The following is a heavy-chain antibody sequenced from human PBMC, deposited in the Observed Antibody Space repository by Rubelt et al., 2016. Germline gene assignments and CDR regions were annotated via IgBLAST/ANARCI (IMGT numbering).Heavy chain of an antibody. V-gene: IGHV1-2*02. CDR1: GYTFTSYD. CDR3: ARELDWNSFRYNWFDP. Sequence: QVQLVQSGAEVKKPGASVKVSCKASGYTFTSYDINWVRQATGQGLEWMGWMNPNSGGTNYAQKFQGRVTMTRDTSISTAYMELSRLRSDDTAVYYCARELDWNSFRYNWFDPWGQGTLVTVSS. CDR2: MNPNSGGT. D-gene: IGHD1-7*01. J-gene: IGHJ5*02.